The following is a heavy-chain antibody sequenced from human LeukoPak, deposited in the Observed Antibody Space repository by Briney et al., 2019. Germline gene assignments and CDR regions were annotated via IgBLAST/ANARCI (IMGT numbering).Heavy chain of an antibody. D-gene: IGHD6-19*01. Sequence: GGSLRLSCVASGFSFSAYIMHWVRQAPGKGLEYVSAIRSDGSSTFYPNSVKGRFTVSRDNSKSTLYLQMGSLRAEDTAVYYCTRRYGGHSGWAGYHDSWGQGTLVTVSS. CDR1: GFSFSAYI. J-gene: IGHJ4*02. CDR2: IRSDGSST. V-gene: IGHV3-64*01. CDR3: TRRYGGHSGWAGYHDS.